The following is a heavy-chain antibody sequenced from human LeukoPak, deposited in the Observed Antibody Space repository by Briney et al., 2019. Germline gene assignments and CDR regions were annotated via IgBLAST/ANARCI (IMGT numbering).Heavy chain of an antibody. V-gene: IGHV1-18*01. CDR1: GYTFTSYG. J-gene: IGHJ5*02. CDR3: ARDGDIVLMVYAKGEYWFDP. CDR2: ISAYHGNT. D-gene: IGHD2-8*01. Sequence: GAAVKLSCKASGYTFTSYGISWVRQAPGQGLEWMGWISAYHGNTNYAQKLQGSLTMTTAQSTSTAYMELRRLRSDDTAVYYCARDGDIVLMVYAKGEYWFDPGGQETRDTVSS.